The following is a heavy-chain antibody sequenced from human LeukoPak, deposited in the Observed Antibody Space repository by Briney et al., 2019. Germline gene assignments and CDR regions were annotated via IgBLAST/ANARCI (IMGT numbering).Heavy chain of an antibody. CDR2: INHSGST. J-gene: IGHJ4*02. V-gene: IGHV4-34*01. D-gene: IGHD3-22*01. CDR3: ARFGGYYPDY. Sequence: SETLSLTCAVYGGSFSGYYWSWIRQPPGEGLEWIGEINHSGSTNYNPSLKSRVTISVDTSKNQFSLKLSSVTAADTAVYYCARFGGYYPDYWGQGTLVTVSS. CDR1: GGSFSGYY.